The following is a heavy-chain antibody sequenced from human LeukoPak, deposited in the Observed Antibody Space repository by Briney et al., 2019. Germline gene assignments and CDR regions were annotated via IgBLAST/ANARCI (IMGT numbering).Heavy chain of an antibody. CDR3: GRVIAGAIDY. CDR2: INLDGSDR. J-gene: IGHJ4*02. Sequence: GGSLRLSCAAPGFTFGGYSMTWVRQAPGKGLEWVTNINLDGSDRFYVGFVKGRFTISRDNADNSLYLQMNSLRAEDTAVYYCGRVIAGAIDYWGQGTLVTVSS. D-gene: IGHD6-13*01. CDR1: GFTFGGYS. V-gene: IGHV3-7*01.